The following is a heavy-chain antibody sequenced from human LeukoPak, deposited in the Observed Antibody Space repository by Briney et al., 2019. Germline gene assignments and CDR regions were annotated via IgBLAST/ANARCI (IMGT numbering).Heavy chain of an antibody. V-gene: IGHV3-21*04. CDR2: ISSSSSYI. Sequence: PGGSLRLSCAASGFTFSSYSMNWVRQAPGKGLEWVSSISSSSSYIYYADSVKGRFTISRDNSKNTLYLQMNSLRAEDTAVYYCAKTRYDFWSGLNWFDPWGQGTLVTVSS. J-gene: IGHJ5*02. D-gene: IGHD3-3*01. CDR3: AKTRYDFWSGLNWFDP. CDR1: GFTFSSYS.